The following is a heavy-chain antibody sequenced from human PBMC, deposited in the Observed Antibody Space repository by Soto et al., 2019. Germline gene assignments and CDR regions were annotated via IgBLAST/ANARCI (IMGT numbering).Heavy chain of an antibody. D-gene: IGHD4-4*01. V-gene: IGHV3-30-3*01. CDR2: ISYDGSNK. Sequence: QVQLVESGGGVVQPGRSLRLSGAASGFTLSSYAMHWVRQAPGKGLEGVAVISYDGSNKYYADSVKGRFTISRDNSKNTLYLQMNSLRAEDTAVYYCARPLWRNDYNWGYFDLWGRGTLVTVSS. J-gene: IGHJ2*01. CDR3: ARPLWRNDYNWGYFDL. CDR1: GFTLSSYA.